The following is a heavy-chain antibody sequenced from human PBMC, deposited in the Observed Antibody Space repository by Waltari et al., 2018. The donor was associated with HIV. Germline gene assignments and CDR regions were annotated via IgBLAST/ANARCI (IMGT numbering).Heavy chain of an antibody. V-gene: IGHV4-61*01. CDR2: ISYSGST. J-gene: IGHJ4*02. CDR1: GGPVSTGTYH. Sequence: HLQESGPRLAKPSATLSLPCSVSGGPVSTGTYHWSWIRQPPGKGLEWIGYISYSGSTNYNPSLKSRVTVSVDTSKNQVSLKLNSLTAADTAVYYCASHGDYYDRSGFYFDHWGQGTLVTVSS. CDR3: ASHGDYYDRSGFYFDH. D-gene: IGHD3-22*01.